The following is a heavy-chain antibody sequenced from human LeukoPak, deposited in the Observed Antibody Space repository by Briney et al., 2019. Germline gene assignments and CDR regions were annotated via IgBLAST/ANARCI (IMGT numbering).Heavy chain of an antibody. V-gene: IGHV4-59*08. D-gene: IGHD3-3*01. CDR3: ARHAAPYDFWSGYYIGPYYYYGMDV. CDR2: IYYSGST. CDR1: GGSISSYY. Sequence: SETLSLTCTVSGGSISSYYWSWIRQPPGKGLEWIGYIYYSGSTNYNPSLKSRVTISVDTSENQFSLKLSSVTAADTAVYYCARHAAPYDFWSGYYIGPYYYYGMDVWGQGTTVTVSS. J-gene: IGHJ6*02.